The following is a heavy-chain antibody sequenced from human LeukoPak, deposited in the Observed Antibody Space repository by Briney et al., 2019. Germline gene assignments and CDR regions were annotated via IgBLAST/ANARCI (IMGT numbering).Heavy chain of an antibody. CDR2: TNSDGSTT. CDR3: AKALYSGSSDFDY. V-gene: IGHV3-74*01. Sequence: GGSLRLSCAASGFTFSSFWMHWVRQAPGKGLVWVSHTNSDGSTTDYADSVRGRFTISRDNSKNTLYLQMNSLRAEDTAVYYCAKALYSGSSDFDYWGQGTLVTVSS. CDR1: GFTFSSFW. D-gene: IGHD1-26*01. J-gene: IGHJ4*02.